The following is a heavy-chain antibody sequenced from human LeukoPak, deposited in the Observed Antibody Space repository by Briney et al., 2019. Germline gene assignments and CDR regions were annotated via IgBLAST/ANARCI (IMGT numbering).Heavy chain of an antibody. CDR3: ARDRSSSWTGNYYYYYGMDV. Sequence: GGSLRLSCVASGFNVSSTYMNWVRQAPGKGLEWVSLINSGGTTYYPDSVKGRFTIARDNSKNTLFLQMNSLRAEDSGVYYCARDRSSSWTGNYYYYYGMDVWGQGTTVTVSS. CDR2: INSGGTT. CDR1: GFNVSSTY. D-gene: IGHD6-13*01. J-gene: IGHJ6*02. V-gene: IGHV3-66*01.